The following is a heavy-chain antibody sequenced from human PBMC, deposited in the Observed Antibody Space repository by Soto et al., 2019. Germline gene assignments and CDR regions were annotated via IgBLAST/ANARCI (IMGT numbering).Heavy chain of an antibody. Sequence: SQTLSLTCAISGDSVSTNTAWVWIRQSPSRGLEWLGRTFYRSRWYNDYAVSVSSRITISLDTSKNQFSLQLNSVTPEDTAVYYCARGLYGGDWYAIDSWGQGTLVTVSS. CDR3: ARGLYGGDWYAIDS. J-gene: IGHJ5*01. V-gene: IGHV6-1*01. D-gene: IGHD2-21*01. CDR2: TFYRSRWYN. CDR1: GDSVSTNTA.